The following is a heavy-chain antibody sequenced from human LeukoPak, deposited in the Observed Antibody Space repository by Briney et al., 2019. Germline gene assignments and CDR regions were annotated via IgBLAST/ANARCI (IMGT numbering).Heavy chain of an antibody. CDR3: AKDRWGPRGIDAFDI. CDR1: GFTLSGYA. J-gene: IGHJ3*02. V-gene: IGHV3-23*01. D-gene: IGHD3-10*01. Sequence: PGGSLRLSCAASGFTLSGYAMSWVRQAPGKGLEWVSTISGSGGSTYYTDSVKGRFTISRDNSKNTLYLQMNSLRAEDTAVYYCAKDRWGPRGIDAFDIWGQGTMVTVSS. CDR2: ISGSGGST.